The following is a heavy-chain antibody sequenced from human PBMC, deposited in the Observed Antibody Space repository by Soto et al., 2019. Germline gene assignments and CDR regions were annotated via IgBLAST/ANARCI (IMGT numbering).Heavy chain of an antibody. CDR3: ARDDCSGGSCYFNWFDP. Sequence: QVQLVESGGGVVQPGRSLRLSCAASGFSFSTFGMHWVRQAPGKGLEWVAIISYDASHKYYADSVKGRFTISRDNSKNTLFLQMNSLRAEDTAVYYCARDDCSGGSCYFNWFDPWGQGTLVTVSS. D-gene: IGHD2-15*01. V-gene: IGHV3-30*03. CDR1: GFSFSTFG. CDR2: ISYDASHK. J-gene: IGHJ5*02.